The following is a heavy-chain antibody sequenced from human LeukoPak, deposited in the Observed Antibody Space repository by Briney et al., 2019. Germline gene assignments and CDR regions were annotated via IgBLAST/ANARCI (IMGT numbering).Heavy chain of an antibody. CDR1: GFSFTSYA. CDR2: ISGPGTTT. D-gene: IGHD5-18*01. J-gene: IGHJ3*02. V-gene: IGHV3-23*01. Sequence: SGGSLRLSCTTSGFSFTSYAMNWVRQAPGKGLEWLSYISGPGTTTKYADSVKGRFTISRDNSKNTLYLQMNSLRAEDTAVYYCAKDTLMVKWGAFDIWGQGTMVTVSS. CDR3: AKDTLMVKWGAFDI.